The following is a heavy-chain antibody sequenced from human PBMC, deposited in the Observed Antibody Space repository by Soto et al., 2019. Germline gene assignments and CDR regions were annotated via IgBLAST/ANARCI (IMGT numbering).Heavy chain of an antibody. CDR1: GGSFSGYY. CDR3: ARGRYCSGGSCYSPAFDI. Sequence: SETLSITCAVYGGSFSGYYWSWIRQPPGKGLERIREINPSGSTNYNPSLKSRVTISVDTSKNHFSLKLSSVTAADTAVFYCARGRYCSGGSCYSPAFDIWGQGTMVS. CDR2: INPSGST. V-gene: IGHV4-34*01. J-gene: IGHJ3*02. D-gene: IGHD2-15*01.